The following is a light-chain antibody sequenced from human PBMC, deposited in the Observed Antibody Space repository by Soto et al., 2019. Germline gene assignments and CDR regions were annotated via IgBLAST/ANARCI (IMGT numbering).Light chain of an antibody. CDR3: QQYNTYSYT. J-gene: IGKJ2*01. CDR1: QSISSW. V-gene: IGKV1-5*03. CDR2: KAS. Sequence: DIQMTQSPSTLSASVGDRVTMTCRASQSISSWMAWYQQKPGKAPKLLIYKASSLESGVPSRFSGSGSGTEFTLTISSLQPDDFANYYCQQYNTYSYTFGQGTKLEIK.